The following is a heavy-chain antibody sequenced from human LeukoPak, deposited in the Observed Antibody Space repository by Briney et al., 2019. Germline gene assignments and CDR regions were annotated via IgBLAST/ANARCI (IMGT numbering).Heavy chain of an antibody. CDR2: ISYTGRT. CDR1: GGSISPYF. Sequence: PSETLSLTCTVSGGSISPYFWSGFRQPPGKGLEWIGYISYTGRTIYSPSLKSRVTISVDSSKNQFSLQLTSVTAADTAVYYCARDDYRGVTNFDPWGQGTLVTVSS. CDR3: ARDDYRGVTNFDP. V-gene: IGHV4-59*01. D-gene: IGHD3-10*01. J-gene: IGHJ5*02.